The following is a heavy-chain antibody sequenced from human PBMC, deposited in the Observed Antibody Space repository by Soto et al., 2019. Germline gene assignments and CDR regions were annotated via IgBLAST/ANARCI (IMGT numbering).Heavy chain of an antibody. J-gene: IGHJ4*02. D-gene: IGHD4-17*01. Sequence: SETLSLTCTVSGGSISSYYWSWIRQPPGKGLEWIGYIYYSGSTYYNPSLKSRVTISVDRSKNQFSLKLSSVTAADTAVYYCARRYGPGFDYWGQGTLVTVSS. CDR3: ARRYGPGFDY. CDR1: GGSISSYY. CDR2: IYYSGST. V-gene: IGHV4-59*08.